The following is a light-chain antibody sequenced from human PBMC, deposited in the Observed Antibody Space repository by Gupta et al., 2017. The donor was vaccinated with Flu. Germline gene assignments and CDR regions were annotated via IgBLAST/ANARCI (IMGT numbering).Light chain of an antibody. J-gene: IGLJ1*01. CDR2: GVG. CDR1: SSDVGGYNY. V-gene: IGLV2-14*01. Sequence: QSALTQPGSVSGSPGQSITISCTGTSSDVGGYNYFSWYQQHPGKVPKIKRLGVGNRPSGVSKRGSGSKYGNTASLASSGVQAEDECDDCCDSYTSTGPDVLGTGTQVTV. CDR3: DSYTSTGPDV.